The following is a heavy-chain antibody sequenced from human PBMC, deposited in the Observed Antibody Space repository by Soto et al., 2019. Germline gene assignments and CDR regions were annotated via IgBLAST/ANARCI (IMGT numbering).Heavy chain of an antibody. J-gene: IGHJ6*02. CDR2: ISGSGGST. CDR1: GFTFSSYA. V-gene: IGHV3-23*01. CDR3: AKDGGVVVPAAIDYYYYGMDV. D-gene: IGHD2-2*02. Sequence: PGGSLRLSCAASGFTFSSYAMSWVRQAPGKGLEWVSAISGSGGSTYYADSVKGRFTISRDNSKNTLYLQMNSLRAEDTAVYYCAKDGGVVVPAAIDYYYYGMDVWGQGTTVTVSS.